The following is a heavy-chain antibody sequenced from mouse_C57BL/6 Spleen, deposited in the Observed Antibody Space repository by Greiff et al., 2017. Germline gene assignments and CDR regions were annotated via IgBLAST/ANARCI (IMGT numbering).Heavy chain of an antibody. D-gene: IGHD1-2*01. CDR3: AIRRYYGYGGFAY. CDR1: GYAFSSSW. V-gene: IGHV1-82*01. Sequence: QVQLQQPGPELVKPGASVKISCKASGYAFSSSWMNWVKQRPGKGLEWIGRIYPGDGDTNYNGKFKGKATLTADKSSSTAYMQLSSLTSEDSAVYFCAIRRYYGYGGFAYWGQGTLVTVSA. CDR2: IYPGDGDT. J-gene: IGHJ3*01.